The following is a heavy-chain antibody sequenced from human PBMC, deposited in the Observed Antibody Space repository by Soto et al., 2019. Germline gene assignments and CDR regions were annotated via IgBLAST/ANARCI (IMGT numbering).Heavy chain of an antibody. D-gene: IGHD2-15*01. CDR1: GFTFSSYG. J-gene: IGHJ6*02. CDR3: AKDGGSWDYYYYGMDV. CDR2: IWYDGSNK. Sequence: QVQLVESGGGVVQPGRSLRLSCAASGFTFSSYGMHWVRQAPGKGLEWVAVIWYDGSNKYYADSVKGRFTISRDNSKNTMYLQMDSLRAEDTAVYYCAKDGGSWDYYYYGMDVSCQGTTVTVSS. V-gene: IGHV3-33*06.